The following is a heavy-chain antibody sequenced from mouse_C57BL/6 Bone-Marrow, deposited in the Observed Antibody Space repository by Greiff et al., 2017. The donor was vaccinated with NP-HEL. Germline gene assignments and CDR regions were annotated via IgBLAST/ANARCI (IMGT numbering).Heavy chain of an antibody. V-gene: IGHV1-50*01. CDR2: IDPSDSYT. D-gene: IGHD1-1*02. CDR1: GYTFTSYW. J-gene: IGHJ2*01. Sequence: QVQLQQPGAELVKPGASVKLSCKASGYTFTSYWMQWVKQRPGQGLEWIGEIDPSDSYTNYNQKFKGKATLTVDTSSSTAYMQLSSLTSEDSAVYYCGRGRWGDVGYGGQGTTLPVSS. CDR3: GRGRWGDVGY.